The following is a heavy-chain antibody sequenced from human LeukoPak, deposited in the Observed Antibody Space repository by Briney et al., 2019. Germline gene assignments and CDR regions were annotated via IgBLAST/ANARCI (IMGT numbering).Heavy chain of an antibody. Sequence: GGSLRLSCAASGFTFSSYAMSWVRQAPGKGLEWVSAISGSGGSTYYADSVKGRFTISRDNSKNTLYLQMNSLRAEDTAVYYCANLIVVVPAATDAFDIWGQGTMVTVSS. J-gene: IGHJ3*02. V-gene: IGHV3-23*01. CDR2: ISGSGGST. D-gene: IGHD2-2*01. CDR3: ANLIVVVPAATDAFDI. CDR1: GFTFSSYA.